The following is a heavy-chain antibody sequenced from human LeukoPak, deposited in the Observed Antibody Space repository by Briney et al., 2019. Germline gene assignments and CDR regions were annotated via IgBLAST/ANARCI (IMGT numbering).Heavy chain of an antibody. CDR3: ARSGYDRLPDY. V-gene: IGHV4-59*01. J-gene: IGHJ4*02. Sequence: SETLSLTCTVSGGSISSYYWSWIRQPPGKGLEWIGYIYYSGSTNYNPSLKSRVTISVDTSKNQFSLKLSSVTAADTAVYYCARSGYDRLPDYWGQGTLVTVSS. D-gene: IGHD5-12*01. CDR2: IYYSGST. CDR1: GGSISSYY.